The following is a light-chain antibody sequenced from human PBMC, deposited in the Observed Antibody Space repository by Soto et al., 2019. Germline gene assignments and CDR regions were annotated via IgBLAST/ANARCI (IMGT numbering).Light chain of an antibody. V-gene: IGKV1-33*01. CDR3: QHFHNRPVT. Sequence: DIQMTQSPSSLSASVGDRVTITCQASEDINNNLNWYQQKPGEAPKLLISDACNLETGFPSRFSGGESVTQFTYPISSLQPEDIATYYCQHFHNRPVTLGGGTKVEMK. J-gene: IGKJ4*01. CDR1: EDINNN. CDR2: DAC.